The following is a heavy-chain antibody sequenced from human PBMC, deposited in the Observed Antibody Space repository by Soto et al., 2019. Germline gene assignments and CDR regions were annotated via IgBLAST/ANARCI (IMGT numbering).Heavy chain of an antibody. Sequence: ASETLSLTCIVSGDSVTSGSYYWTWLRQPPGKGLEWIGYISYTGRTKYNPSLQSRVTISVDTSKNDFSLNLSSVTAADTAVYFCAREWGLLPYYVMNVWGHGTAVTV. D-gene: IGHD7-27*01. V-gene: IGHV4-61*03. J-gene: IGHJ6*02. CDR1: GDSVTSGSYY. CDR2: ISYTGRT. CDR3: AREWGLLPYYVMNV.